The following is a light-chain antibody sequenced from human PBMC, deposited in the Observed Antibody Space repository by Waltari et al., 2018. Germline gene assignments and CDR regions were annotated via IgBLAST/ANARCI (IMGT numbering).Light chain of an antibody. CDR3: AVWDDSLSGRV. J-gene: IGLJ3*02. V-gene: IGLV1-47*01. Sequence: QSVLTQPPSASGTPGQRVTISCSGSRSNIGNNSVYWYQQLPGTAPKLLSYRNNQRPSGVPDRFSGSKSGTSASLAISGLRSEDEADYYCAVWDDSLSGRVFGGGTKVTVL. CDR1: RSNIGNNS. CDR2: RNN.